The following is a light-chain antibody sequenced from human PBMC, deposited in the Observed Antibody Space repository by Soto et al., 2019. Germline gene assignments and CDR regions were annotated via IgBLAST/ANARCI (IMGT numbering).Light chain of an antibody. CDR2: EVT. Sequence: QSVLTRPASVSASPGQSITISCTGTSSDVGTYDDVSWYRQHPGKAPRLLIYEVTNRPSGVSNRFSGSKSGDTASLTISGLQTEDEGDYYCSSYTIGSTYVFGSGTKV. CDR1: SSDVGTYDD. J-gene: IGLJ1*01. V-gene: IGLV2-14*01. CDR3: SSYTIGSTYV.